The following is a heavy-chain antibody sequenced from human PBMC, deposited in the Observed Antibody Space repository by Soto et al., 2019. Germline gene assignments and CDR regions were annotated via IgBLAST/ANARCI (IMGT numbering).Heavy chain of an antibody. J-gene: IGHJ4*02. CDR3: VKDIHEQWLVSHFEY. Sequence: EVQLVESGGGLVQPGRSLRLSCVASGFTFDSYAMHWVRQAPGMGLEWVSGISWNSGSIGYEDSVKGRFTISRDNAQNSLYLEMNSLRVEDTAFYYCVKDIHEQWLVSHFEYWGQGALVTVSS. CDR1: GFTFDSYA. CDR2: ISWNSGSI. V-gene: IGHV3-9*01. D-gene: IGHD6-19*01.